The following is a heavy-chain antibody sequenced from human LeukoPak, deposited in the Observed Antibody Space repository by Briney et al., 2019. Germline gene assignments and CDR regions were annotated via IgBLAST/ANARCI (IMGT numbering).Heavy chain of an antibody. CDR2: ISSSGGTA. CDR1: GFSFNIYA. CDR3: AKAHIGFKDRIAVAAVLDY. D-gene: IGHD6-19*01. V-gene: IGHV3-23*01. J-gene: IGHJ4*02. Sequence: PGGSLRLSCVASGFSFNIYAMNWVRQAPGKGLEWISAISSSGGTAYYADSEKGRFTISRDNSKNTMYLQMSSLRAEDTAVYYCAKAHIGFKDRIAVAAVLDYWGQGSLVTVSS.